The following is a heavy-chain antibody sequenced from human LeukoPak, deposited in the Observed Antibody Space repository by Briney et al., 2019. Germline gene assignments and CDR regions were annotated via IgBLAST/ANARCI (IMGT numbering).Heavy chain of an antibody. CDR1: GFTFGDYA. D-gene: IGHD3-10*01. CDR2: NRSKAYGGTT. J-gene: IGHJ6*04. V-gene: IGHV3-49*04. Sequence: GGSLRLSCTASGFTFGDYAMSWVRQAPGKGLEWVGFNRSKAYGGTTEYAASVKGRFTISRDDSKSIAYLQMNSLKTEDTAVYYCTRHHRSMVRDEYGMDVWGKGITVTVSS. CDR3: TRHHRSMVRDEYGMDV.